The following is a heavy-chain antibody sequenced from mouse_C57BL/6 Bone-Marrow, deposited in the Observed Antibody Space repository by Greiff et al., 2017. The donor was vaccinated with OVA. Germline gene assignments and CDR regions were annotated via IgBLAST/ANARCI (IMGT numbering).Heavy chain of an antibody. CDR3: ARPPYDYDWYFDV. Sequence: QVQLKQSGAELVKPGASVKLSCKASGYTFTSYWMHWVKQRPGQGLEWIGMIHPNSGSTNYNEKFKSKATLTVDKSSSTAYMQLSSLTSEDSAVYYCARPPYDYDWYFDVWGTGTTVTVSS. D-gene: IGHD2-4*01. J-gene: IGHJ1*03. CDR2: IHPNSGST. CDR1: GYTFTSYW. V-gene: IGHV1-64*01.